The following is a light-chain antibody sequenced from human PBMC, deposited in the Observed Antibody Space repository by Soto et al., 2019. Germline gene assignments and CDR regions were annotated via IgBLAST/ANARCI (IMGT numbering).Light chain of an antibody. CDR1: SSDVGGYNY. CDR3: SSYVGSNNLL. J-gene: IGLJ2*01. V-gene: IGLV2-8*01. Sequence: QSVLTQPPFASGSPGQSVTISCTGTSSDVGGYNYVSWYQQHPGKAPKLMIYEVSKRPSGVPDRLSGSKSDNTASLTVSGLQAEDEADYYCSSYVGSNNLLFGGGTQLTVL. CDR2: EVS.